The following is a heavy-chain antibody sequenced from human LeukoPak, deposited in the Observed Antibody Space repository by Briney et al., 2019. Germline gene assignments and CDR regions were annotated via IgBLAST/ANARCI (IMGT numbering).Heavy chain of an antibody. J-gene: IGHJ6*02. Sequence: SETLSLTCAVYGGSFSGYYWSWIRQPPGKGLEWIGEINHSGSTNYNPSLKSRVTISVDTSKNQFSLKLSSVTAADTAVYYCARGTTYSSSSPYYNYGMDVWGQGTTVTVSS. D-gene: IGHD6-6*01. V-gene: IGHV4-34*01. CDR1: GGSFSGYY. CDR2: INHSGST. CDR3: ARGTTYSSSSPYYNYGMDV.